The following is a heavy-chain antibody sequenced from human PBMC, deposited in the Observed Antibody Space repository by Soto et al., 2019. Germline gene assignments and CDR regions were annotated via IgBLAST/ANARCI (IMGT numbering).Heavy chain of an antibody. CDR2: IWYDGSNK. J-gene: IGHJ3*02. CDR3: AMGWETTVTTFYAFDI. D-gene: IGHD4-4*01. V-gene: IGHV3-33*01. Sequence: GGSLRLSCAASGFTFSSYGMHWVRQAPGKGLEWVAVIWYDGSNKYYADSVKGRFTISRDNSKNTLYLQMNSLRAEDTAVYYCAMGWETTVTTFYAFDIWGQGTMVTVSS. CDR1: GFTFSSYG.